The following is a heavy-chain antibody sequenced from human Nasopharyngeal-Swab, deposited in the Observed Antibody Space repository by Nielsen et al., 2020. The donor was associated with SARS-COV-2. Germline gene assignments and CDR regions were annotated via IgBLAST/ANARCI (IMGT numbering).Heavy chain of an antibody. CDR2: TRNKANSYTT. CDR3: ARGYYSGGSCPPGYYGMDV. J-gene: IGHJ6*02. V-gene: IGHV3-72*01. Sequence: GGPLRLSWAASGFTSSDHYRDGVRQAQGKGREGVGRTRNKANSYTTEYAGTVKGRFTITRDESKNTRYLQMNSLKTEDTAVYYCARGYYSGGSCPPGYYGMDVWGQGTTVTVSS. D-gene: IGHD2-15*01. CDR1: GFTSSDHY.